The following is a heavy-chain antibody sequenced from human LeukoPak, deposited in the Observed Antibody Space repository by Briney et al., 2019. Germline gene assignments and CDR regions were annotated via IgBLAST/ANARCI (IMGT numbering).Heavy chain of an antibody. Sequence: SVKVSCKASGYTFTSYYMLWLRQAPGQGLDWMGIIYPSGGGTSYAQKLQGRVTMTRDTSTSTVYIELSSLRSEDTAVYYCARAYVAYSMDVWGQGTTVTVSS. J-gene: IGHJ6*02. D-gene: IGHD2-15*01. V-gene: IGHV1-46*04. CDR2: IYPSGGGT. CDR1: GYTFTSYY. CDR3: ARAYVAYSMDV.